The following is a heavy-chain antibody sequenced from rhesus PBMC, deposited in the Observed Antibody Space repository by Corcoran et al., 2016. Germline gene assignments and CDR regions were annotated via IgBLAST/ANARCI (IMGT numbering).Heavy chain of an antibody. J-gene: IGHJ6*01. CDR2: INSGGGST. CDR3: ARGVDYVRNYGLDS. D-gene: IGHD4-29*01. V-gene: IGHV3S42*01. CDR1: GFTFSRYW. Sequence: EVQLVESGGGLAKPGGSLRLSCAASGFTFSRYWMNWVRQTPGKGLEWISAINSGGGSTYDADSVKCRFTISRDNAKNTLSLQMNSLRAEDTAVYYCARGVDYVRNYGLDSWGQGVVVTVSS.